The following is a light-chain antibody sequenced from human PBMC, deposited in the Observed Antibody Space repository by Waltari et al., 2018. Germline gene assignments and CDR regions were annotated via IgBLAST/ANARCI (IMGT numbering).Light chain of an antibody. CDR2: YAN. Sequence: EIVMTQSPVTMSVSPGEGVTLSCTDSASVGTDVAWYRHKPGQPPRLLIYYANARATGVPARISGSGSGTDFTLTISSLEPEDFAFYYCQQSRQWPRRTFGQGTKLEI. J-gene: IGKJ2*01. V-gene: IGKV3D-15*01. CDR1: ASVGTD. CDR3: QQSRQWPRRT.